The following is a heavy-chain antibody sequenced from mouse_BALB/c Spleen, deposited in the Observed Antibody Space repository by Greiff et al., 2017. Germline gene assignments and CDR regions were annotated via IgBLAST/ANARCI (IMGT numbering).Heavy chain of an antibody. CDR2: ISSGGST. D-gene: IGHD1-1*01. CDR1: GFTFSSYA. V-gene: IGHV5-6-5*01. J-gene: IGHJ2*01. Sequence: EVQGVESGGGLVKPGGSLKLSCAASGFTFSSYAMSWVRQTPEKRLEWVASISSGGSTYYPDSVKGRFTISRDNARNILYLQMSSLKSEDTAMYYCARHYYGSLDYWGQGTTLTVSS. CDR3: ARHYYGSLDY.